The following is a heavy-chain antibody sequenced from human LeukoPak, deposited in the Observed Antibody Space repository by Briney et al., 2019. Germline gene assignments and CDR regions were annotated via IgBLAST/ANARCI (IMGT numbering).Heavy chain of an antibody. CDR3: ARQYGDRDPDYYYYYYMDV. CDR1: GGSISSYY. CDR2: IYYSGST. V-gene: IGHV4-59*01. J-gene: IGHJ6*03. D-gene: IGHD4-17*01. Sequence: SETLSLTCSVSGGSISSYYWSWIRQPPGKGLEWIGYIYYSGSTYYNPSLKSRVTISVDTSKNQFSLKLSSVTAADTAVYYCARQYGDRDPDYYYYYYMDVWGKGTTVTVSS.